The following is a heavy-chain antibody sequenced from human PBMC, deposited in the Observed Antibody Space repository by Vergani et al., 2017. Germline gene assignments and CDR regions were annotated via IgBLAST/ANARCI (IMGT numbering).Heavy chain of an antibody. Sequence: EVQLVESGGDLVQPGRSLRLSCTASGFTFGYYAMDWFRQAPGQGLEWVGGIRSKAYGQATIYAASVKDRFTISRDDSKNTLFLHMNSLRPEDTAVYYCAKVGRSEVAGTFGAFDIWGQGTMVTVSS. D-gene: IGHD6-19*01. CDR2: IRSKAYGQAT. CDR3: AKVGRSEVAGTFGAFDI. J-gene: IGHJ3*02. CDR1: GFTFGYYA. V-gene: IGHV3-49*03.